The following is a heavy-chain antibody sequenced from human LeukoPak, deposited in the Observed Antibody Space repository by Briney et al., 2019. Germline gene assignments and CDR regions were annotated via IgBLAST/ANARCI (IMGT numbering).Heavy chain of an antibody. J-gene: IGHJ6*02. Sequence: ASVKVSCKASGYTFTGYYMHWVRQAPGRGLEWMGWINPNSGGTNYAQKFQGWVTMTRDTSISTAYMEPSRLRSDDTAVYYCARGSRDGYNFYYYYGMDVWGQGTTVTVSS. CDR1: GYTFTGYY. CDR3: ARGSRDGYNFYYYYGMDV. CDR2: INPNSGGT. V-gene: IGHV1-2*04. D-gene: IGHD5-24*01.